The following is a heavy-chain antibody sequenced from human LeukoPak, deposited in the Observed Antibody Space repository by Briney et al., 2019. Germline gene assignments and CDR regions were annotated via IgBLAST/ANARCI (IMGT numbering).Heavy chain of an antibody. D-gene: IGHD3-10*01. J-gene: IGHJ4*02. Sequence: SETLSLTCTVSGYSISSGYYWGWIRQPPGKGLEWIGSIYHSGSTYYNPSLKSRVTISVHTSKNQFSLKLSSVTAADTAVYYCARGMVRGVIMEDYWGQGTLVTVSS. CDR1: GYSISSGYY. CDR2: IYHSGST. CDR3: ARGMVRGVIMEDY. V-gene: IGHV4-38-2*02.